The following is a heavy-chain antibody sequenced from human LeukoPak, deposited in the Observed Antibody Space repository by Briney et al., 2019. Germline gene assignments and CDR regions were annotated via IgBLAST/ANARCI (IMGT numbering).Heavy chain of an antibody. CDR1: GFTFSNYW. J-gene: IGHJ4*02. CDR3: ARGGETSNWYPGYFDY. D-gene: IGHD6-13*01. Sequence: GGSLRLSCAASGFTFSNYWMHWVRQAPGKGPVWVSRIKSDGSSTRFADSVQGRFTISRDNGKNTLYLQMNSLRAEDTAVYYCARGGETSNWYPGYFDYWGQGALVTVSS. V-gene: IGHV3-74*01. CDR2: IKSDGSST.